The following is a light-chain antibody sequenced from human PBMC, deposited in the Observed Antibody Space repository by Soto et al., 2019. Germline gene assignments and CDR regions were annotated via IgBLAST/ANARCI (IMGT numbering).Light chain of an antibody. Sequence: DIQMTQSASSLSASVGDRVTINCRASHGVSNYLNWYQQQPGKAPKLLISSASDLHSGVPSRFSGSGSGTAFTLTISSLQPEDFATYFCQQYYIAPVTFGGGTKVAIK. J-gene: IGKJ4*01. CDR3: QQYYIAPVT. CDR2: SAS. CDR1: HGVSNY. V-gene: IGKV1-39*01.